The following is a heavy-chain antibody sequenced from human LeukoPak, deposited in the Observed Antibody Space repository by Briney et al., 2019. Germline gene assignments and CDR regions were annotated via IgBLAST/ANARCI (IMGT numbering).Heavy chain of an antibody. CDR1: GGSISSSSYH. Sequence: KTSETLSLTCTVSGGSISSSSYHWGWIRQPPGKGLEWIGSIYYSGSTYYNPSLKSRVTISVDTSKNQFSLKLSSVTAADTAVYYCARVSMTPPGIAAAGTGNYDYWGQGTLVTVSS. J-gene: IGHJ4*02. CDR2: IYYSGST. CDR3: ARVSMTPPGIAAAGTGNYDY. D-gene: IGHD6-13*01. V-gene: IGHV4-39*07.